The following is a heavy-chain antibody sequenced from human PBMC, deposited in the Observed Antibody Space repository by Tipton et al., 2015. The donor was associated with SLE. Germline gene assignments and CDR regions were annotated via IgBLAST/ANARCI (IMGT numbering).Heavy chain of an antibody. Sequence: LRLSCTVSGYSIFDGYYWGWIRQPPGKGPKWIGTIYHSGDTYYNPSLKSRVTLTVDTSKNQFSLSFNSVTAADTAVYYCARVRFFDYWGQGALVTVSS. CDR1: GYSIFDGYY. CDR3: ARVRFFDY. V-gene: IGHV4-38-2*02. J-gene: IGHJ4*02. CDR2: IYHSGDT.